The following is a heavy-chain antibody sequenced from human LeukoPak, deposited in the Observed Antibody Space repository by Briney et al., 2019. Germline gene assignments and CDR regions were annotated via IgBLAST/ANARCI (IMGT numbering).Heavy chain of an antibody. J-gene: IGHJ4*02. CDR2: IYYSGST. CDR3: VHSSGWYY. D-gene: IGHD6-19*01. Sequence: GSLRLSCAASGFTFNRYSMNWIRQPPGKGLEWIGSIYYSGSTYYNPSLKSRVTISVDTSKNQFSLKLSSVTAADTAVYYCVHSSGWYYWGQGTLVTVSS. V-gene: IGHV4-39*07. CDR1: GFTFNRYS.